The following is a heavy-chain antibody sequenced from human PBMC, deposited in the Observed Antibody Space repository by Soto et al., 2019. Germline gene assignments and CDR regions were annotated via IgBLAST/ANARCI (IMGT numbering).Heavy chain of an antibody. D-gene: IGHD6-19*01. Sequence: ASVKVSCKASGYTFTSYYMHWVRQAPGQGLEWMGIINPSGGSTSYAQKFQGRVTITRDTSTSTVYMELSGLRSEDTAVYYCARAIAGYSSGWYYNYWGQGTLVTVSS. CDR2: INPSGGST. J-gene: IGHJ4*02. CDR3: ARAIAGYSSGWYYNY. V-gene: IGHV1-46*03. CDR1: GYTFTSYY.